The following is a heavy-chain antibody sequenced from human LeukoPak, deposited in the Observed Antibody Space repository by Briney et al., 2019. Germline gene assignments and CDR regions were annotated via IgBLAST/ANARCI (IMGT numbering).Heavy chain of an antibody. D-gene: IGHD5-18*01. V-gene: IGHV3-21*01. Sequence: GGSLRLSCAASGFTLTSYTMNWVRQAPGKGLEWVSSISSRSSYTYYADSVKGRFTISRDNAKSSLFLQMNGLRAEDAAVYYCARDSGYSFGTDYYYYGMDVWGPGTTLTVSS. CDR3: ARDSGYSFGTDYYYYGMDV. J-gene: IGHJ6*02. CDR2: ISSRSSYT. CDR1: GFTLTSYT.